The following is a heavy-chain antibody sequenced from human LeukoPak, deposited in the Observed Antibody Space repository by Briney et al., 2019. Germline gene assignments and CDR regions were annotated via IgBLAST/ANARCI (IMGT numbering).Heavy chain of an antibody. CDR2: INHSGST. V-gene: IGHV4-34*01. CDR3: ARGHGAAAGLD. Sequence: SETLSLTCTVSGGSISSYYWSWIRQPPGKGLVWIGEINHSGSTNYNPSLKSRVTISVDTSKNQFSLKLSSVTAADTAVYYCARGHGAAAGLDWGQGTLVTVSS. J-gene: IGHJ4*02. D-gene: IGHD6-13*01. CDR1: GGSISSYY.